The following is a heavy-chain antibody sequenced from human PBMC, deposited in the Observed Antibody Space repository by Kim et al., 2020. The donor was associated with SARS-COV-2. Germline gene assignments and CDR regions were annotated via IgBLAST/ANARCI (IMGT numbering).Heavy chain of an antibody. CDR1: GGTFSSYA. Sequence: SVKVSCKASGGTFSSYAISWVRQAPGQGLEWMGRIIPILGIANYAQKFQGRVTITADKSTSTAYMELSSLRSEDTAVYYCATEETTVVSQRGDYWGQGTLVTVSS. V-gene: IGHV1-69*04. CDR2: IIPILGIA. J-gene: IGHJ4*02. CDR3: ATEETTVVSQRGDY. D-gene: IGHD4-17*01.